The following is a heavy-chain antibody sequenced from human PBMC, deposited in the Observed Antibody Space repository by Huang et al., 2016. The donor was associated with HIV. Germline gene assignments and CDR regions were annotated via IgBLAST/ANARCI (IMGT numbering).Heavy chain of an antibody. J-gene: IGHJ3*02. Sequence: EVQLLESGGGLVQPGGSLRLSCAASGFTFRSYAMNWVGQAPGSGLGGVQAINGNGGSTYYADAVKGRFTISRDNSKNTLYLQMNSLRAEDTAVYYCAKDSAKVLWFGELLRSSWNAFDIWGQGTMVTVSS. D-gene: IGHD3-10*01. CDR3: AKDSAKVLWFGELLRSSWNAFDI. V-gene: IGHV3-23*01. CDR2: INGNGGST. CDR1: GFTFRSYA.